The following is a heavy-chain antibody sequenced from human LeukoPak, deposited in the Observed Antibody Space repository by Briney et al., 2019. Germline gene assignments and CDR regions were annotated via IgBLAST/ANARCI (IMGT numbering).Heavy chain of an antibody. Sequence: GGSLRLSCAASKFTFSSYFMTWVRQAPGRGLEWVAYMNQVGNERKYVDSVKGRFTISRDNVKGALYLQMSSLRAEDTAVYYCARVNSVNLSDYWGPGTLVTVSS. J-gene: IGHJ4*01. V-gene: IGHV3-7*01. CDR1: KFTFSSYF. D-gene: IGHD5/OR15-5a*01. CDR2: MNQVGNER. CDR3: ARVNSVNLSDY.